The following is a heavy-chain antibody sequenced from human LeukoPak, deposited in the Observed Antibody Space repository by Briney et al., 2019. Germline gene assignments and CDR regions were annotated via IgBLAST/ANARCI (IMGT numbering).Heavy chain of an antibody. CDR3: ARISGYDFWSGYPSAINWFDP. D-gene: IGHD3-3*01. CDR2: IVVGSGNT. CDR1: GFTFTSSA. V-gene: IGHV1-58*01. J-gene: IGHJ5*02. Sequence: GASVKVSCKASGFTFTSSAVQWVRQARGQRLEWIGWIVVGSGNTNYAQKFQERVTITRDMSTSTAYMELSSLRSDDTAVYYCARISGYDFWSGYPSAINWFDPWGQGTLVTVSS.